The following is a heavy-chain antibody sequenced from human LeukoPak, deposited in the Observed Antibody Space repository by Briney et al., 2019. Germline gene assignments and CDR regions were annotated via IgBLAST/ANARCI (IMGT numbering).Heavy chain of an antibody. V-gene: IGHV4-59*08. J-gene: IGHJ4*02. CDR1: GNSIRSYY. Sequence: PSETLSLTCTVSGNSIRSYYWNWIRQPPGKGLEWIGYIYYSGTTSYNPSLRSRVTISVDMSKNQFSLRLTSVTAADTAVYYCARQSEGFDSWGQGTPVTVSS. CDR3: ARQSEGFDS. CDR2: IYYSGTT.